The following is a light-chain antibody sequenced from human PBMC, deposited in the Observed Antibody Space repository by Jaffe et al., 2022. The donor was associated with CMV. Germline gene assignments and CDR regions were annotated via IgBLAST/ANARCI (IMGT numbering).Light chain of an antibody. CDR2: GAS. J-gene: IGKJ2*01. CDR1: QSVSSN. CDR3: LQYNNWPPYT. Sequence: EIVMTQSPATLSVSPGERATLSCRASQSVSSNLAWYQQKPGQAPRLLIYGASTRATGIPARFSGSGSGTEFTLTISSLQSEDFAIYYCLQYNNWPPYTFGQGTNLAIK. V-gene: IGKV3-15*01.